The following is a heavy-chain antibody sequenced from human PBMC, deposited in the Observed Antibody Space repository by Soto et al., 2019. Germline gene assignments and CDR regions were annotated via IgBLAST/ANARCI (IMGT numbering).Heavy chain of an antibody. J-gene: IGHJ4*02. CDR3: AREIMSYAAY. D-gene: IGHD2-8*01. V-gene: IGHV3-74*01. Sequence: GGSLRLSCAASGCDASVNYMTLVRQAPGKGLEWVSRIKSDGSWALYADSMEGRLTISRDNAKNTLYLQMNSLRAEDTAVYYCAREIMSYAAYWGQGTLVTVSS. CDR1: GCDASVNY. CDR2: IKSDGSWA.